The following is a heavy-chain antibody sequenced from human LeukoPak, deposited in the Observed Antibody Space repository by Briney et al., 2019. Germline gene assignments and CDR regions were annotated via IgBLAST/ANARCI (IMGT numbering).Heavy chain of an antibody. CDR1: GYTFTGYY. CDR2: INPNSGGT. CDR3: ARDSNVLLWFGEFSPDAFDI. J-gene: IGHJ3*02. Sequence: ASVKVSCKASGYTFTGYYMHWVRQAPGQGLEWMGWINPNSGGTNYAQKFQGRVTMTRDTSISTAYMELSRLRSDDTAVYYCARDSNVLLWFGEFSPDAFDIWGQGTMVTASS. D-gene: IGHD3-10*01. V-gene: IGHV1-2*02.